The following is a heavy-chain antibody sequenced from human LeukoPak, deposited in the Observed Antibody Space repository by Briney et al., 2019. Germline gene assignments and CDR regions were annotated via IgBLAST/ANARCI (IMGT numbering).Heavy chain of an antibody. J-gene: IGHJ6*03. Sequence: SVKVSCKASGGTFSSYAISWVRQAPGQGLEWMGGIIPIFGTANYAQKFQGRVTITADESTSTAYMELSSLRSEDTAVYYCASLTYSSSSRNYYYYMDVWGKGTTVTVSS. CDR3: ASLTYSSSSRNYYYYMDV. V-gene: IGHV1-69*13. D-gene: IGHD6-6*01. CDR1: GGTFSSYA. CDR2: IIPIFGTA.